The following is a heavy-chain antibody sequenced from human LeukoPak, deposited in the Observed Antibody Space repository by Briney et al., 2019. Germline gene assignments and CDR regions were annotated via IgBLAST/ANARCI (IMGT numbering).Heavy chain of an antibody. Sequence: GGSLRLSCAASGFTFSSYAMSWVRQAPGKGLEWVSAISGSGGSTYYADSVKGRFTISRDNSKNTLCLQMNSLRAEDTALYYCAKVIFRGLFQGRYFDYWGQGTLVTVSS. CDR2: ISGSGGST. V-gene: IGHV3-23*01. CDR1: GFTFSSYA. J-gene: IGHJ4*02. CDR3: AKVIFRGLFQGRYFDY. D-gene: IGHD2-21*01.